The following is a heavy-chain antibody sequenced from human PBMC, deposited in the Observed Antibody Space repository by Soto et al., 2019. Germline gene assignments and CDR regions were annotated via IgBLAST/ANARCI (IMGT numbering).Heavy chain of an antibody. V-gene: IGHV4-4*02. CDR2: IYHSGST. CDR1: GGSISSSNW. J-gene: IGHJ4*02. CDR3: ARRWGEGRVDY. D-gene: IGHD3-10*01. Sequence: QVQLQESGPGLVKPSGTLSLTCAVSGGSISSSNWWSWVRQPPGKGLEWIGEIYHSGSTNYNPSLKGLXTXSXXKARNQFSLKLSSVTAADTAVYYCARRWGEGRVDYWGQGTLVTVSS.